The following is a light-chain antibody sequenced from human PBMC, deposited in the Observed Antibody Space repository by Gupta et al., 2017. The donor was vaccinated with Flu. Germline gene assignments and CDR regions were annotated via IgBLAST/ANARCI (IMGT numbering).Light chain of an antibody. J-gene: IGKJ4*01. CDR1: QSVSNNY. Sequence: EIVLKQSPGTLSLSPGERATLSCRASQSVSNNYLGWYQQKPGQAPRRVMFGASRRATGIPDRFSGSGSGTDFTLTISRLEPEDFAVYYCQQYGSSPVTFGGGTKVEIK. CDR3: QQYGSSPVT. CDR2: GAS. V-gene: IGKV3-20*01.